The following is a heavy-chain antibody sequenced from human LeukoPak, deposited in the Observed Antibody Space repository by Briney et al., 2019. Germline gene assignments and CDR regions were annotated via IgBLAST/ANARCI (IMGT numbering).Heavy chain of an antibody. CDR3: ARHDCTSANCPLDY. J-gene: IGHJ4*02. CDR1: GFTFYSDW. V-gene: IGHV3-7*03. CDR2: INPDGNQK. D-gene: IGHD2-2*01. Sequence: GGSLRLSCAASGFTFYSDWMTWVRQAPGKGLEWVANINPDGNQKYYVDSVKGRFTISRDNAKNSLSLQMNSLRAEDTALYYCARHDCTSANCPLDYWGQGTLVAVSS.